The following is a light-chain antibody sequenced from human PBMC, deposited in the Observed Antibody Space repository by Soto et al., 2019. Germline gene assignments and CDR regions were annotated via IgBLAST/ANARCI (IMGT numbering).Light chain of an antibody. J-gene: IGLJ1*01. CDR3: NSQTSSGILV. V-gene: IGLV2-14*01. CDR1: SSDFVGFNH. Sequence: QSALTQPASVSGSPGQSITISCTGTSSDFVGFNHVSWYQHHPGKAPKLIIYEVTYRPSGVSNRFSGSKSGYTASLTISGLQAEDEADYYCNSQTSSGILVFGTGTKLTVL. CDR2: EVT.